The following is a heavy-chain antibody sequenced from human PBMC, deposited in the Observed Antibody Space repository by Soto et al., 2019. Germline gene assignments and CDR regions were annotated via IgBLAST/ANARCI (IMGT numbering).Heavy chain of an antibody. V-gene: IGHV1-69*06. CDR2: IIPIFGTA. Sequence: GASVKVSCKASGGTFSSYAISWVRQAPGQGLEWMGGIIPIFGTANYAQKFQGRVTITADKSTSTAYMELSSLRSEDTAVYYCARRAPYSSGWYGVDYWGQGTLVTVSS. D-gene: IGHD6-19*01. CDR3: ARRAPYSSGWYGVDY. J-gene: IGHJ4*02. CDR1: GGTFSSYA.